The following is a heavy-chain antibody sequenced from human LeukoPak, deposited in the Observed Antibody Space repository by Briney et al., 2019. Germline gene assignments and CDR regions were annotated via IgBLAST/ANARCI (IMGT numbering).Heavy chain of an antibody. CDR1: GFTFSSYG. V-gene: IGHV3-30*18. Sequence: GGSLRLSCAASGFTFSSYGMHWVRQAPGKGLEWVAVISYDGSNKYYADSVKGRFTISRDNSKNTLYLQMNSLRAEDTAVYYCAKNPIGAVADLYFDYWGQGTLVTVSS. D-gene: IGHD6-19*01. CDR3: AKNPIGAVADLYFDY. CDR2: ISYDGSNK. J-gene: IGHJ4*02.